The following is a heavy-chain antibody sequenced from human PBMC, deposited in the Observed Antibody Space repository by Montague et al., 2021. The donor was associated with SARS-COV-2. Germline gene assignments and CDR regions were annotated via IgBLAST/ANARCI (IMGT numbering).Heavy chain of an antibody. CDR2: SHWXXXS. V-gene: IGHV2-5*02. J-gene: IGHJ4*02. D-gene: IGHD2-15*01. Sequence: PALVKPTQTLTLTGTFSGFSLTSTGVAVGWIRQPPGNALEWLALSHWXXXSLSTPSLENRLTVTKDIPKQPVVLTMTDMDPVDTATYHCAAGWFYFDHWGQGIEVTVSS. CDR1: GFSLTSTGVA. CDR3: AAGWFYFDH.